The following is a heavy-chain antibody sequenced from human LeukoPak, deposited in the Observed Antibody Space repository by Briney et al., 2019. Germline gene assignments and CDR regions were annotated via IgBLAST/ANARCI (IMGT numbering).Heavy chain of an antibody. V-gene: IGHV1-69*13. CDR3: ARDWTGSGSLDY. D-gene: IGHD3-10*01. CDR1: GGTFSSYA. Sequence: ASVKVSCKASGGTFSSYAISWVRQAPGQGLEWMGGIIPIFGTANYAQKFQGIVTITADESTSTAYMELSSLRSEDTAVYYCARDWTGSGSLDYWGQGTLVTVSS. CDR2: IIPIFGTA. J-gene: IGHJ4*02.